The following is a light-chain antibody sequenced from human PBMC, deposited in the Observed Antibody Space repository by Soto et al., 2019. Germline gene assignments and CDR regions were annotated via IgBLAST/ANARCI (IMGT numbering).Light chain of an antibody. Sequence: QSVLTQPPSVSEAPRQRVTISWSGSSSNIGNNAVNWYQQLPGKAPKLLIYYDDLLPSGVSDRFSGSKSGTSASLAISGLQSEDEADDHCAAWDDSLNGPSVFGGGTQVTVL. CDR3: AAWDDSLNGPSV. V-gene: IGLV1-36*01. CDR1: SSNIGNNA. J-gene: IGLJ2*01. CDR2: YDD.